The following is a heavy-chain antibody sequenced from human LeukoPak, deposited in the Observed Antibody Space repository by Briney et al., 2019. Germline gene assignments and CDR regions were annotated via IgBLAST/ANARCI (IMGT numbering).Heavy chain of an antibody. D-gene: IGHD2-2*01. J-gene: IGHJ4*02. Sequence: ASVKVSCKASGYAFTGYYMHWVRQAPGQGLEWMGRINPNSGGTNYAQKFQGRVTMTRDTSISTAYMELSRLRSDDTAVYYCASPYRCSSTSCYAFDYWGQGTLVTVSS. CDR2: INPNSGGT. CDR3: ASPYRCSSTSCYAFDY. CDR1: GYAFTGYY. V-gene: IGHV1-2*06.